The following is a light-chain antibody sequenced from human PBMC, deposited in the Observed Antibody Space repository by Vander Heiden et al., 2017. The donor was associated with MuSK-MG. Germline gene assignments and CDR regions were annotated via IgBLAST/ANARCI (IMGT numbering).Light chain of an antibody. CDR2: RAS. CDR1: QSVSSD. J-gene: IGKJ4*01. CDR3: QQENNWPIT. V-gene: IGKV3-15*01. Sequence: EIVMTQSPATLSVSPGERATLSCRASQSVSSDLAWYQQKPGQAPRLLIHRASTRATGIPARFSGSGSGTEFTLTINSLQSEDFAVYYCQQENNWPITFGGGTKVEIK.